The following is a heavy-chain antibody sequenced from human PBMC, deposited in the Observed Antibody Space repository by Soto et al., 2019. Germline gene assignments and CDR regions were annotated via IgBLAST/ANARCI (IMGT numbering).Heavy chain of an antibody. Sequence: GESLKISCKGSGYSFTSYWIGWVRQMPGKGLEWMGIIYPGDSDTRYSPSFQGQVTISADKSISTAYLQWSSLKASDTAMYYCARVPSRITIFANPYYYMDVWGKGTTVTVSS. J-gene: IGHJ6*03. CDR3: ARVPSRITIFANPYYYMDV. CDR1: GYSFTSYW. D-gene: IGHD3-3*01. V-gene: IGHV5-51*01. CDR2: IYPGDSDT.